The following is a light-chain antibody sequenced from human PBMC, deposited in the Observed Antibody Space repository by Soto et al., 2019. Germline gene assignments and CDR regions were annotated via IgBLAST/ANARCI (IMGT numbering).Light chain of an antibody. CDR1: QSVSGS. CDR2: AAS. J-gene: IGKJ1*01. Sequence: EIVMTQSPATLYVSPGEGATLSCRASQSVSGSLAWYQQKPGQAPRLLIYAASSRATGISARFSGSGSGTEFTLTISSLQSEDSAVYYCQQYKNWPPWTFGQGTKVEIK. V-gene: IGKV3-15*01. CDR3: QQYKNWPPWT.